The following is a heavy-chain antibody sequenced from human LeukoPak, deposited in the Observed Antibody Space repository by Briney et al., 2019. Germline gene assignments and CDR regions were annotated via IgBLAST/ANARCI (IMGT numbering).Heavy chain of an antibody. CDR3: AKGVIVVVPAARGFEY. Sequence: PGGSLRLSCAASGFTFSTYAMSWVRQAPGRGLEWVSVISGGGSTIYYADSVKGRFTISRDNSKNTLYLQMNGLRAEDTAVYYCAKGVIVVVPAARGFEYWGQGIGVTVSS. CDR1: GFTFSTYA. D-gene: IGHD2-2*01. V-gene: IGHV3-23*01. J-gene: IGHJ4*02. CDR2: ISGGGSTI.